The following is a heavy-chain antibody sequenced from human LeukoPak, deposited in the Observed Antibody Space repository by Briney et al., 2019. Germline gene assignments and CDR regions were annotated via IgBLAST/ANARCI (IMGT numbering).Heavy chain of an antibody. CDR3: ARQRMVRGVIAYYYGMDV. CDR2: VFYSGGI. V-gene: IGHV4-39*07. CDR1: GGSISSYY. Sequence: SATLSLTCTVSGGSISSYYWSWIRETPGKGLGWVGSVFYSGGISYDPSIKCSVTISVNTSKNQFSLKLSSVTAADTAVYYCARQRMVRGVIAYYYGMDVWGQVTTVTVSS. D-gene: IGHD3-10*01. J-gene: IGHJ6*02.